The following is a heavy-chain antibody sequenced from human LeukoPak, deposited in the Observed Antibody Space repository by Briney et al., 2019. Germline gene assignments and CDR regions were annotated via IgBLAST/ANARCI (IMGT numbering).Heavy chain of an antibody. CDR2: INPNSGGT. V-gene: IGHV1-2*06. Sequence: ASVKVSCKASGCTFTGYYMHWVRQAPGQGLEWMGRINPNSGGTNYAQKFQGRVTMTRDTSISTAYMELSRLRSDDTAVYYCARSPDYGDFFDYWGQGTLVTVSS. J-gene: IGHJ4*02. CDR3: ARSPDYGDFFDY. CDR1: GCTFTGYY. D-gene: IGHD4-17*01.